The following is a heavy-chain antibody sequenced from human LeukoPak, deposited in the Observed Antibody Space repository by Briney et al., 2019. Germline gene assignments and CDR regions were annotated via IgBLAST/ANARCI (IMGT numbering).Heavy chain of an antibody. CDR2: IRYDGNNK. D-gene: IGHD5-12*01. V-gene: IGHV3-30*02. CDR1: GFTFSSYG. J-gene: IGHJ4*02. Sequence: GGSLRLSCAVSGFTFSSYGMHWVRQAPGKGLEWVAFIRYDGNNKYYADSVKGRFTMSRDNSKNTLYLQMNSLRAEDTAVYYCASQTAYSGHDGAWDYWGQGTLVTVSS. CDR3: ASQTAYSGHDGAWDY.